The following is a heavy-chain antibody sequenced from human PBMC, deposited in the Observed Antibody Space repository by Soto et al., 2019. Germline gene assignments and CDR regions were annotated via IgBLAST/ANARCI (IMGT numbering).Heavy chain of an antibody. CDR3: ARGGYSVAYGMDV. D-gene: IGHD2-15*01. V-gene: IGHV3-33*01. CDR2: IWYDGSNK. J-gene: IGHJ6*02. CDR1: GFSFSSYG. Sequence: QVQLVESGGGVVQPGRSLRLSCEASGFSFSSYGMHWVRQAPGKGLEWVAVIWYDGSNKYYADSVKGRLTISRDNSKNTLYLQMNSLRAEDTAVYCCARGGYSVAYGMDVWGQGTTVTVPS.